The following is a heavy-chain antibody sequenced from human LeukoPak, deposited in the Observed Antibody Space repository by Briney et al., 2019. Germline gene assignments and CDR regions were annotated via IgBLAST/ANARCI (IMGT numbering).Heavy chain of an antibody. Sequence: GGSLRLSCAASGFTFSSYSMKWVRQAPGKGLEWVSSISSSSSYIYYADSVKGRFTISRDNAKNSLYLQMNSLRAEDTAVYYCARGYYDSSGYLYYYYGMDVWGQGTTVTVSS. CDR3: ARGYYDSSGYLYYYYGMDV. D-gene: IGHD3-22*01. CDR1: GFTFSSYS. CDR2: ISSSSSYI. V-gene: IGHV3-21*01. J-gene: IGHJ6*02.